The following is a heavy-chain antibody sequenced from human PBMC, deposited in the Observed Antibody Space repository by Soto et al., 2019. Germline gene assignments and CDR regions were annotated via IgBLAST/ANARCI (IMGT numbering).Heavy chain of an antibody. CDR1: GGSVSSGSYY. J-gene: IGHJ5*02. CDR2: IYYSGST. V-gene: IGHV4-61*01. Sequence: QVQLQESGPGLVKPSETLSLTCTVSGGSVSSGSYYWSWIRQPPGKGLEWIGYIYYSGSTNYNPALKRRVTISVDTSKNQFSLKLSSVAAADTAVYYCARDVQRGWFDPWGQGTLVTVSS. CDR3: ARDVQRGWFDP. D-gene: IGHD1-1*01.